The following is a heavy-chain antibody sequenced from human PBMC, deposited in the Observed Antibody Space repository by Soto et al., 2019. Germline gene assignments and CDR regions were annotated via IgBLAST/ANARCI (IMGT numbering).Heavy chain of an antibody. CDR2: IYYSGST. CDR3: ARSWLQRLCWFDP. D-gene: IGHD5-12*01. CDR1: RGSISSYY. Sequence: PSETLSLTCTVSRGSISSYYWSWIRQPPGKGLEWIGYIYYSGSTNYNPSLKSRVTISVDTSKNQFSLKLSSATAADTAVYYCARSWLQRLCWFDPCGQGTLVTVST. V-gene: IGHV4-59*01. J-gene: IGHJ5*02.